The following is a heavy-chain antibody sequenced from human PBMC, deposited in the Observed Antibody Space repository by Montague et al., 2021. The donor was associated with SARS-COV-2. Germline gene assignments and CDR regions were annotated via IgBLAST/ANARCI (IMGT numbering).Heavy chain of an antibody. Sequence: SETLSLTCTVSGGSISSYYWSWIRQPPGKGLEWIGYIYYSGSTNYNPSLKSRVTISADTSTNQFSLKLSSVTAADTAVYYCARRALGYCSGGSCYSGFDYWGQGTLVTVSS. V-gene: IGHV4-59*08. CDR2: IYYSGST. D-gene: IGHD2-15*01. J-gene: IGHJ4*02. CDR3: ARRALGYCSGGSCYSGFDY. CDR1: GGSISSYY.